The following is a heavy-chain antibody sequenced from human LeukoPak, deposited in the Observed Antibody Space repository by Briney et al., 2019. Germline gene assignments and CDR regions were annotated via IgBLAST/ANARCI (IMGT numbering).Heavy chain of an antibody. Sequence: GASEKVSCKASGYTFTSYYIHWVRQAPGQGLEWMGIINPSGGSTSYAQKFQGRVTMTRDMSTSTVYMELSSLRSEDTAVYYCARGSYYYDSSGYYEFDYWGQGTLVTVSS. D-gene: IGHD3-22*01. CDR1: GYTFTSYY. CDR2: INPSGGST. J-gene: IGHJ4*02. CDR3: ARGSYYYDSSGYYEFDY. V-gene: IGHV1-46*01.